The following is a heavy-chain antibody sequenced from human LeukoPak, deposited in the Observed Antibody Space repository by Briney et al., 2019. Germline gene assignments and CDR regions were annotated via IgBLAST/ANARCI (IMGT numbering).Heavy chain of an antibody. Sequence: PGRSLRLSCAASGFTFSSYGMHWVRQAPGKGLEWVAVISYDGSNKYYADSVKGRFTISRDNSKNTLYLQMNSLRAEDTAVYYCAKSMERFLEWLYSGHYMDVWGKGTTVTVSS. CDR1: GFTFSSYG. V-gene: IGHV3-30*18. J-gene: IGHJ6*03. CDR2: ISYDGSNK. CDR3: AKSMERFLEWLYSGHYMDV. D-gene: IGHD3-3*01.